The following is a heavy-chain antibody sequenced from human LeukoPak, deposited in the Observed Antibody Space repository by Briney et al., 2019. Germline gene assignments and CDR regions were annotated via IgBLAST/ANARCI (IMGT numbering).Heavy chain of an antibody. D-gene: IGHD3-3*01. CDR1: GFNYTSYT. Sequence: GGSLRLSCAASGFNYTSYTMNWVRQAPGMGLEWLSYISATRGITYYADSVKGRFTISRDNAKNSLSLQMDSLRAEDTAVYYCVRGSLASGVVVYYYYYLDVWGKGTTVTVSS. V-gene: IGHV3-48*01. CDR3: VRGSLASGVVVYYYYYLDV. J-gene: IGHJ6*03. CDR2: ISATRGIT.